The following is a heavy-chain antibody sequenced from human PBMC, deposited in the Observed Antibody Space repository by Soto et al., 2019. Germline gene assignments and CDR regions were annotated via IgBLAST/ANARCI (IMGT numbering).Heavy chain of an antibody. V-gene: IGHV4-39*01. J-gene: IGHJ4*02. CDR3: ARQAGSGSYHIDY. CDR2: IYYSGSA. Sequence: PWETLSLTCADYGGSFSSYYWGWIREPPGNGLEWIGSIYYSGSAYYNPSLKSRVTISADTSNNQFSLKLSSVTAADTSVYFCARQAGSGSYHIDYWGQGTLVTVSS. D-gene: IGHD3-10*01. CDR1: GGSFSSYY.